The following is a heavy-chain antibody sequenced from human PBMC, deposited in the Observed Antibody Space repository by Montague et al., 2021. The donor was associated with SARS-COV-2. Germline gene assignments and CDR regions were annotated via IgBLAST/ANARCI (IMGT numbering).Heavy chain of an antibody. CDR1: GDSISYFY. Sequence: SETLSLTCTVSGDSISYFYWSWTRQPAGKGLGWIGRVSASGSTNYNPSLNSRVTMSVDTSKKQFSLRLSPVTAADTAVYYCARDVVAAPGTFDYWGQGTLVTVSS. V-gene: IGHV4-4*07. J-gene: IGHJ4*02. CDR2: VSASGST. CDR3: ARDVVAAPGTFDY. D-gene: IGHD6-13*01.